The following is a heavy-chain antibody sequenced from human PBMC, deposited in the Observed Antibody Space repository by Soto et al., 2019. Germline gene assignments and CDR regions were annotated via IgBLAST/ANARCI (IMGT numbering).Heavy chain of an antibody. CDR1: GYTFSHYG. J-gene: IGHJ4*02. CDR3: ARSGAVAGSDFDY. Sequence: ASVKVSCKTSGYTFSHYGISWVRQAPGQGLEWMGWISAYNGNTNYAQKLQGRVSMTTDTYTSTAFMELRTLRSDDTAVYFCARSGAVAGSDFDYWGQGTLVTVSS. CDR2: ISAYNGNT. V-gene: IGHV1-18*01. D-gene: IGHD6-19*01.